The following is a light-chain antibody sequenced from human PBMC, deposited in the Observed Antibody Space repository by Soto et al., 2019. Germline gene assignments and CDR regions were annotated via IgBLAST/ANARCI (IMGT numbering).Light chain of an antibody. V-gene: IGLV2-8*01. CDR2: EVS. CDR1: SSDVGAYNY. Sequence: QSVLTQPPSASGSPGQSVTISCTGTSSDVGAYNYVSWYQQYTGKAPKLMIYEVSKRPSGVPDRFSGSKSGKTASLTVSGLQSEDEADYYCTSYAGNNIWVFGGGTKLTVL. J-gene: IGLJ3*02. CDR3: TSYAGNNIWV.